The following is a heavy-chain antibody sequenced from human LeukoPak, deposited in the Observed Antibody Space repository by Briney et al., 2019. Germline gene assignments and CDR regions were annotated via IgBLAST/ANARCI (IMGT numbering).Heavy chain of an antibody. D-gene: IGHD6-13*01. J-gene: IGHJ5*02. CDR2: IYYSGST. V-gene: IGHV4-39*01. Sequence: SETLSLTCTVSGGSISSYNYYWGWIRQPPGKGLEWIGSIYYSGSTNYNPSLKSRVTISVDTSKNQFSLKLSSVTAADTAVYYCASIAAPGIVAFTDNCFDPWGQGTLVAVSS. CDR1: GGSISSYNYY. CDR3: ASIAAPGIVAFTDNCFDP.